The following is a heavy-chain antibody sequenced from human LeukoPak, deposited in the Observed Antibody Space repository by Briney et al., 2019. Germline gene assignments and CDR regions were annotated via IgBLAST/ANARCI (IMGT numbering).Heavy chain of an antibody. V-gene: IGHV4-59*01. CDR2: IYYSGST. CDR3: ARDSRDSSRERYYYYMDV. Sequence: PSETLSLTCTVSGGSISTYYWSWIRQPPGKGLEWIGYIYYSGSTNYNPSLKSRVTISVDTSKNQFSLKLSSVTAADTAVYYCARDSRDSSRERYYYYMDVWGKGTTVTVSS. J-gene: IGHJ6*03. CDR1: GGSISTYY. D-gene: IGHD6-13*01.